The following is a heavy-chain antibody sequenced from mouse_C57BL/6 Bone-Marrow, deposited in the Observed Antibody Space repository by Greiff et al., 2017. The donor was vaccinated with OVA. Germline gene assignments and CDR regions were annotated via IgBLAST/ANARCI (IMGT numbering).Heavy chain of an antibody. CDR1: GYTFTSYW. V-gene: IGHV1-69*01. CDR2: IDPSDSYT. CDR3: AREIYYSNPYAMDY. D-gene: IGHD2-5*01. J-gene: IGHJ4*01. Sequence: QVQLKQPGAELVMPGASVKLSCKASGYTFTSYWMHWVKQRPGQGLEWIGEIDPSDSYTNYNQKFKGKSTLTVDKSSSTAYMQLSSLTSEDSAVYYCAREIYYSNPYAMDYWGQGTSVTVSS.